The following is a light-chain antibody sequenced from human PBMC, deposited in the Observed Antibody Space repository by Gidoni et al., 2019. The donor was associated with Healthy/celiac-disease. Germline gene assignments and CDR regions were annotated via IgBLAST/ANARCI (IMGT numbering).Light chain of an antibody. CDR1: NIGSKS. CDR3: QVWDSSSDHVV. J-gene: IGLJ2*01. Sequence: SYVLTPPPSVSVATGKTARITCGGNNIGSKSVHWYQQKPGQAPVLVGYDDSDRPSGIPERFSGSNSGNTATLTISRVEAGDEADYYCQVWDSSSDHVVFGGGTKLTVL. CDR2: DDS. V-gene: IGLV3-21*03.